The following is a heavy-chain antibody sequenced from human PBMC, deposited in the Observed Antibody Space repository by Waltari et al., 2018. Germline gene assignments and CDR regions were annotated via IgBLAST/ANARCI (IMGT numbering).Heavy chain of an antibody. CDR2: ISGSGGST. V-gene: IGHV3-23*01. J-gene: IGHJ4*02. CDR1: GFTFSSYA. D-gene: IGHD6-19*01. Sequence: EVQLLESGGGLVQPGGSLRLSCAASGFTFSSYAMSWVRQAPGKGLEWVSAISGSGGSTYYADSVKGRFTSSRDKSKNTLYLQMNSLRAEDTAVYYCAKAQQWLGHFDYWGQGTLVTVSS. CDR3: AKAQQWLGHFDY.